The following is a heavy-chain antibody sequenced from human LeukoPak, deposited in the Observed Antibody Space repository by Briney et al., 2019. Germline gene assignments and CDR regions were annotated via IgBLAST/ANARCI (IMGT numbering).Heavy chain of an antibody. D-gene: IGHD2-2*02. V-gene: IGHV4-34*01. J-gene: IGHJ4*02. CDR2: INHNGST. CDR3: ARADIVVVPAAIRHFGY. CDR1: GGSFSGYY. Sequence: SETLSLTCAVYGGSFSGYYWSGIRKPPGTGLERSGEINHNGSTNYNSSLKSRVTISVDTSKNKVSLKLSSVTAADTAVYYCARADIVVVPAAIRHFGYWGQGTLVTVSS.